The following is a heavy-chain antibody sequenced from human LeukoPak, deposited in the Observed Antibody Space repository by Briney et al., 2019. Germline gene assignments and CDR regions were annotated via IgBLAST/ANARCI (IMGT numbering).Heavy chain of an antibody. CDR2: ISSSGSTI. Sequence: PGGSLRLSCAASGFTFSSYEMNWVRQATGKGLEWVSYISSSGSTIYYADSVKGRFTISRDNAKNSLYLQMNSLRAEDTAVYYCARDRSRRSLFDYWGQGTLVTVSS. CDR1: GFTFSSYE. J-gene: IGHJ4*02. V-gene: IGHV3-48*03. CDR3: ARDRSRRSLFDY. D-gene: IGHD1-14*01.